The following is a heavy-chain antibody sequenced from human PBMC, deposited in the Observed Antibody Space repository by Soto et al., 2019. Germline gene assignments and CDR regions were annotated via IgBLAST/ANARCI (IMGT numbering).Heavy chain of an antibody. Sequence: EVQLLESGGGLVQPGGSLRLSCAASGFTFSSYAMSWVRQAPGKGLEWVSSTSGSGGDVYHAGSVKGRFTISRDNAKNTLYLQMNSLRAEDTAVYYCAREYYDFWSGYYPLDYWGQGTLVTVSS. CDR3: AREYYDFWSGYYPLDY. CDR2: TSGSGGDV. V-gene: IGHV3-23*01. D-gene: IGHD3-3*01. J-gene: IGHJ4*02. CDR1: GFTFSSYA.